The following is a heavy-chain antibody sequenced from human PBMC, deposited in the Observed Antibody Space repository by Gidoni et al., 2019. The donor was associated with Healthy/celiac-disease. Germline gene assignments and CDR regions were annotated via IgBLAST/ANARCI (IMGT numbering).Heavy chain of an antibody. D-gene: IGHD3-10*01. Sequence: QVELQESGPGLVQPSETLSLTCAVSGYSISSGYCWGWIRQPPGKGLEWIGSIYHSRSTYYNPSLKSRVTISVATSKNQFSLKLSSVTAADTAVYYCARDKGYYGSGSYVTYYYGMDVWGQGTTVTVSS. CDR1: GYSISSGYC. CDR3: ARDKGYYGSGSYVTYYYGMDV. V-gene: IGHV4-38-2*02. CDR2: IYHSRST. J-gene: IGHJ6*02.